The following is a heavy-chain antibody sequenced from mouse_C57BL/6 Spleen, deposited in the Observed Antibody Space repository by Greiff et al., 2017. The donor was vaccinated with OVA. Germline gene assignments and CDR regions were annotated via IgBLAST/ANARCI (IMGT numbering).Heavy chain of an antibody. D-gene: IGHD1-1*01. Sequence: QVHVKQPGAELVRPGTSVKLSCKASGYTFTSYWMHWVKQRPGQGLEWIGVIDPSDSYTNYNQKFKGKATLTVDTSSSTAYMQLSSLTSEDSAVYYCARRGITTVGFDYWGQGTTLTVSS. CDR3: ARRGITTVGFDY. CDR1: GYTFTSYW. CDR2: IDPSDSYT. J-gene: IGHJ2*01. V-gene: IGHV1-59*01.